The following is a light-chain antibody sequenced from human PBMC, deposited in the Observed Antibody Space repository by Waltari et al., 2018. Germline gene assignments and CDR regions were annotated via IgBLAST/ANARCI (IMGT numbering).Light chain of an antibody. CDR2: EAS. V-gene: IGKV1-5*03. CDR3: QQLNSHLFT. CDR1: QSISTS. J-gene: IGKJ3*01. Sequence: ASVGDRVTIPCRASQSISTSLAWYQQKKGKAPNLLIFEASTLQSGVPSRFSGSGSGTEFTLTINSLQPDDFATYYCQQLNSHLFTFGPGTTVDIK.